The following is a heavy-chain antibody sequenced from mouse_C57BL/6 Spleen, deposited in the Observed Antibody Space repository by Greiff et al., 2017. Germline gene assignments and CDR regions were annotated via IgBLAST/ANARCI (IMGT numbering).Heavy chain of an antibody. Sequence: QVQLKQSGPGLVQPSQSLSITCTVSGFSLTSYGVHWVRQSPGKGLEWLGVIWSGGSTDYNAAFISRLSISKDNSKSQVFFKMNSLQADDTAIYYCASHSSGYLAWFAYWGQGTLVTVSA. CDR1: GFSLTSYG. J-gene: IGHJ3*01. CDR3: ASHSSGYLAWFAY. V-gene: IGHV2-2*01. CDR2: IWSGGST. D-gene: IGHD3-2*02.